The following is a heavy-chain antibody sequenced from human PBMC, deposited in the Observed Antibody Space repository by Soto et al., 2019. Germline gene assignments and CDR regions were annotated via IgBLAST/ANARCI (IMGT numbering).Heavy chain of an antibody. D-gene: IGHD1-26*01. V-gene: IGHV1-69*13. Sequence: SVKVSCKASGGTFSSYAISWVRQAPGQGLEWMGGIIPIFGTANYAQKFQGRVTITADESTSTAYMELSSLRSDDTAVYYCAIVGATQPRRDYYYYGMDVWGQGTTVTVSS. J-gene: IGHJ6*02. CDR1: GGTFSSYA. CDR3: AIVGATQPRRDYYYYGMDV. CDR2: IIPIFGTA.